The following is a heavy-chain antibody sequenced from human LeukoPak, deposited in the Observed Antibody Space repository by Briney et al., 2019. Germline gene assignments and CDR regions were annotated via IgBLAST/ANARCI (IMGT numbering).Heavy chain of an antibody. D-gene: IGHD1-26*01. CDR3: ATVGATFDY. V-gene: IGHV1-8*01. CDR2: MSPNSGNT. Sequence: ASVKVSCRASRYTFSNYDIDWVRQATGQGLEWMGWMSPNSGNTGYAQKFQGRVTMTRNTSISTAYMELSSLRSEDTAVYYCATVGATFDYWAREPWSPSPQ. CDR1: RYTFSNYD. J-gene: IGHJ4*02.